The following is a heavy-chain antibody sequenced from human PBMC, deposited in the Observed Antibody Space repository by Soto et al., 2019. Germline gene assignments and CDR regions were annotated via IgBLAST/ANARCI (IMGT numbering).Heavy chain of an antibody. CDR2: ISGSAGST. CDR3: VRLIGNSWLDT. Sequence: GGSLRLSCAASGFTFSSSAMTWVRQAPGKGLEWVAAISGSAGSTYYADSVKGRITISPDTSNNQVSLQLNSVTPDDTAVYYCVRLIGNSWLDTWGQGTLVTVSS. V-gene: IGHV3-23*01. D-gene: IGHD2-8*01. J-gene: IGHJ5*02. CDR1: GFTFSSSA.